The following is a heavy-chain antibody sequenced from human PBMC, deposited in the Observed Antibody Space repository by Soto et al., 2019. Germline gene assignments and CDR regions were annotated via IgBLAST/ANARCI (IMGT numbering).Heavy chain of an antibody. CDR2: IDTAGDT. D-gene: IGHD6-13*01. J-gene: IGHJ4*02. Sequence: EVQLVESGGGLVQPGGSLRLSCAASGFTFSSYDMHWVRQTTGRGLEWVSAIDTAGDTYYPGSVKGRFTISRENAKNSLYLQMNSLRAGDTAVYYCARVRWMGSSLYAFDDWGQGTLVTVSS. CDR3: ARVRWMGSSLYAFDD. V-gene: IGHV3-13*01. CDR1: GFTFSSYD.